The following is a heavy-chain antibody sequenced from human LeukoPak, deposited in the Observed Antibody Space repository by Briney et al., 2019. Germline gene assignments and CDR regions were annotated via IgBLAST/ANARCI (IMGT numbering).Heavy chain of an antibody. J-gene: IGHJ1*01. CDR1: GGTFSSYA. CDR3: ARGANYYDSSGYYPVPEYFQH. V-gene: IGHV1-69*05. Sequence: ASVKVSCKASGGTFSSYAISWVRQAPGQGLEWMGGIIPIFGTANYAQKFQGRVTITTHESTSTAYMELSSLRSEDTAVYYCARGANYYDSSGYYPVPEYFQHWGQGTLVTVSS. CDR2: IIPIFGTA. D-gene: IGHD3-22*01.